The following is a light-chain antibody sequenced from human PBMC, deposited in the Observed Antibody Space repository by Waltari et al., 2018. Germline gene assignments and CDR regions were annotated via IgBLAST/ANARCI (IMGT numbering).Light chain of an antibody. J-gene: IGLJ2*01. CDR2: RNN. V-gene: IGLV1-47*01. CDR3: AAWDDSLSAVV. CDR1: SSNIGSNY. Sequence: QSVLTQPPSASGTPGQRGTISCSGTSSNIGSNYVYWYQQLPGTAPKLLIYRNNQRPSGLPDRFSGSKSGTSASLAISGLRSEDEADYYCAAWDDSLSAVVFGGGTKLTIL.